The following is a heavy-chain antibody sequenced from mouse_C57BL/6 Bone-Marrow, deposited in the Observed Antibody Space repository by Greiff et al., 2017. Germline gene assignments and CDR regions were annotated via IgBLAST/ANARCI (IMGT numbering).Heavy chain of an antibody. CDR1: GYTFTSYW. V-gene: IGHV1-55*01. CDR3: ARPSNWDGDY. Sequence: VQLQQPGAELVKPGASVKMSCKASGYTFTSYWITWVKQRPGQGLEWIGGIYPGSGSTNYNEKFKSKATLTVDTSSSTAYLQLSSLTSEDSAVYYCARPSNWDGDYWGQGTTLTVSS. D-gene: IGHD4-1*01. J-gene: IGHJ2*01. CDR2: IYPGSGST.